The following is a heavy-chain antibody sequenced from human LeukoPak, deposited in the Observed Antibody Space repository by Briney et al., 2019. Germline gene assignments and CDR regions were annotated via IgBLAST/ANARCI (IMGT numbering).Heavy chain of an antibody. V-gene: IGHV3-30*18. D-gene: IGHD3-22*01. CDR3: AKDGYDGSGAYIDY. J-gene: IGHJ4*02. CDR1: GFTFSSYG. Sequence: GGSLRLSCAASGFTFSSYGMHWVRQAPGKGLEWVAAISHDGSNKYYADSVKGRFTISRDNSKNTLYLQMNSLRAEDTTVYYCAKDGYDGSGAYIDYWGQGTLVIVSS. CDR2: ISHDGSNK.